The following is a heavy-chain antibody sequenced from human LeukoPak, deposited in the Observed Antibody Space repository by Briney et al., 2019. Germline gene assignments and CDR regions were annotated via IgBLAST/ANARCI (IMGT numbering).Heavy chain of an antibody. D-gene: IGHD3-10*02. Sequence: SQTLSLTRAISGDSVSSNSAAWNWIRQSPARGLEWLGRTYYRSKWYNDYAVSVKSRITINPDTSRNQFSLQLESVTPDDTAMYYCTRTGMFADSRGQGTLVTVSS. V-gene: IGHV6-1*01. CDR1: GDSVSSNSAA. J-gene: IGHJ4*02. CDR3: TRTGMFADS. CDR2: TYYRSKWYN.